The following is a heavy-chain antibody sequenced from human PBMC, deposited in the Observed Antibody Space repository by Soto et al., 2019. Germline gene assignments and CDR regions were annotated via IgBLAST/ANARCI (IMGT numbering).Heavy chain of an antibody. CDR3: AKDRRAGGNSAFYFDF. D-gene: IGHD3-16*01. Sequence: HPGGSLRLSCSASGFTFSSYAMHWVRQAPGKGLEWVSLISATGGGTYYADSVKGRFTISRDNSHNTLYLQVHSLTAEDTAVYYCAKDRRAGGNSAFYFDFWGQGAQVTVSS. J-gene: IGHJ4*02. CDR1: GFTFSSYA. V-gene: IGHV3-23*01. CDR2: ISATGGGT.